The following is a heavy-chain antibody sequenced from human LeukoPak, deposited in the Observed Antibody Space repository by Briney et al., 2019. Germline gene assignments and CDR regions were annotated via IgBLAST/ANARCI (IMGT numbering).Heavy chain of an antibody. CDR1: GGSISSSSYY. V-gene: IGHV4-39*07. J-gene: IGHJ4*02. CDR2: IYYSGST. D-gene: IGHD2-2*01. CDR3: ARGIPPPDLDDY. Sequence: SSETLSLTCTVSGGSISSSSYYWGWIRQPPGKGLEWIGSIYYSGSTYYNPSLKSRVTISVDTSKNQFSLKLSSVTAADTAVYYCARGIPPPDLDDYWGQGTLVTVSS.